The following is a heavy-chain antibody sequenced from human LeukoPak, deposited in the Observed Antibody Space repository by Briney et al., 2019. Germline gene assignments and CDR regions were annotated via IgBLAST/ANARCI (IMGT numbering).Heavy chain of an antibody. J-gene: IGHJ5*02. Sequence: GGSLRLSCAASGFTFSSYWMSWVRQAPGKGLEWVANIKQDGSEKYYVDSVKGRFTISRDNAKNSLYLQMNSLRAEDTAVYYCARTPYYSDSSGYPWGQGTLVTVSS. CDR3: ARTPYYSDSSGYP. D-gene: IGHD3-22*01. CDR1: GFTFSSYW. CDR2: IKQDGSEK. V-gene: IGHV3-7*01.